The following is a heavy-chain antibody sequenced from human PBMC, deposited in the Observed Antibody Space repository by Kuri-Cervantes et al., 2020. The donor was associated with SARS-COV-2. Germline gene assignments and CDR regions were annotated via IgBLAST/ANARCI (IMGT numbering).Heavy chain of an antibody. V-gene: IGHV4-39*07. CDR2: IYYSGST. CDR1: GGSISSSSYY. D-gene: IGHD3-16*01. CDR3: ARGVGGGETFDF. J-gene: IGHJ4*02. Sequence: GSLRLSCTVSGGSISSSSYYWGWIRQPPGKGLEWIGRIYYSGSTYYNPSLKSRVPISVDTSKNQFSLKLSSVTAADTAVYYCARGVGGGETFDFLGQGTLVTVSS.